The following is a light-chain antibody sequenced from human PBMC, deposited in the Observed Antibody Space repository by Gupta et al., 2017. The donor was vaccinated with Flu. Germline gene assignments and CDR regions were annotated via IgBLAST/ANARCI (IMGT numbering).Light chain of an antibody. V-gene: IGLV1-51*01. J-gene: IGLJ2*01. CDR3: GTWDDSRSAMV. Sequence: QSVLTQPPSMSAAPGQRVTISCSGSSSNIGINYVSWYQQFPGTAPKLLIFDNHKRPSGIPDRFSGSKSGTSATLGITGLQTGDEADYYCGTWDDSRSAMVFGGGTRLTVL. CDR2: DNH. CDR1: SSNIGINY.